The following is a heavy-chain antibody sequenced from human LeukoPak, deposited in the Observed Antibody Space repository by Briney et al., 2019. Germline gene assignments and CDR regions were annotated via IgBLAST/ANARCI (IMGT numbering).Heavy chain of an antibody. D-gene: IGHD6-6*01. V-gene: IGHV4-59*01. CDR2: IYYSGTT. J-gene: IGHJ4*02. Sequence: PSETLSLTCTVSGGSISSFYWSWIRQPPGKGLEWIDYIYYSGTTNYNPSLQSRVTISVDTSRNQFSLKLSSVTAADTAVYYCARDFGGSSSSPFDYWGQGTLVTVSS. CDR1: GGSISSFY. CDR3: ARDFGGSSSSPFDY.